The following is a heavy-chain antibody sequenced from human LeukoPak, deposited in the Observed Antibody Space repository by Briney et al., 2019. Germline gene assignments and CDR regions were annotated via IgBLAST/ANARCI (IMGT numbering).Heavy chain of an antibody. CDR2: IKQDGSEK. Sequence: GGSLRLSCAASGFTFSSYWMSWVRQAPGKGLEWVANIKQDGSEKYYVDSVKGRFTISRDNAKNSLYLQMNSLRAEDTAVYYCARDLSEYCSSTSCYMYFDYWGRGTLVTVSS. CDR3: ARDLSEYCSSTSCYMYFDY. D-gene: IGHD2-2*02. J-gene: IGHJ4*02. V-gene: IGHV3-7*01. CDR1: GFTFSSYW.